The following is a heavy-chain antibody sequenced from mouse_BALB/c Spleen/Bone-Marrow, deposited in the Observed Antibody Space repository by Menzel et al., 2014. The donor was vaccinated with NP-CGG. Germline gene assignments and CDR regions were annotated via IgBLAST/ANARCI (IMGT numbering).Heavy chain of an antibody. CDR2: IDTSDSYT. V-gene: IGHV1-69*01. CDR1: GYTFTDYW. CDR3: ARGTGWYFDV. J-gene: IGHJ1*01. D-gene: IGHD4-1*01. Sequence: QVQLQQSGAELVMPGASVKMSCKASGYTFTDYWMHWVKQRPGQGLEWIGAIDTSDSYTSYNQKFKGKATLTVDESPSTAYMQLSSLTSEDSAVYYCARGTGWYFDVWGAGTTVTVSS.